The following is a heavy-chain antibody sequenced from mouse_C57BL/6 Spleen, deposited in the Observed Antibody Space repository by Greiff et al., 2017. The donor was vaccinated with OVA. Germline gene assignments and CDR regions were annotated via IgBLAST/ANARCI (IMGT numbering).Heavy chain of an antibody. CDR3: ARGGYYSKGYYFDY. CDR1: GYTFTDYN. CDR2: INPNNGGT. Sequence: SGPELVKPGASVKIPCKASGYTFTDYNMDWVKQSHGKSLEWIGDINPNNGGTIYNQKFKGKATLTVDKSSSTAYMELRSLTSEDTAVYYCARGGYYSKGYYFDYWGQGTTLTVSS. J-gene: IGHJ2*01. V-gene: IGHV1-18*01. D-gene: IGHD2-5*01.